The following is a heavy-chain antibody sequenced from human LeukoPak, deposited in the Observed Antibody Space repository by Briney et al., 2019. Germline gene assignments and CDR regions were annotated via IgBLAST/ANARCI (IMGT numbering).Heavy chain of an antibody. D-gene: IGHD3-10*01. CDR1: GGSISSSSYY. Sequence: SETLSLTCTVSGGSISSSSYYWGWIRQPPGKGLEWIGEIYHSGSTNYNPSLKSRVTISVDKSKNQFSLKLSSVTAADTAVYYCARRYYYGSGSYGIDPWGQGTLVTVSS. CDR2: IYHSGST. J-gene: IGHJ5*02. V-gene: IGHV4-39*07. CDR3: ARRYYYGSGSYGIDP.